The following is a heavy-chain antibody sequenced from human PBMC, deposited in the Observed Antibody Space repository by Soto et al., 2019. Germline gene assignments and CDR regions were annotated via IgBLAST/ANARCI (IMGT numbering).Heavy chain of an antibody. V-gene: IGHV4-34*01. CDR3: AKVGIRAASPWFEP. Sequence: PGKGLEWIGEINHSGSTNYNPSLKSRVTISVDTSKNQFSLKLSSVTAADTAVYYCAKVGIRAASPWFEPWRNGTPVPVSS. CDR2: INHSGST. J-gene: IGHJ5*02. D-gene: IGHD6-13*01.